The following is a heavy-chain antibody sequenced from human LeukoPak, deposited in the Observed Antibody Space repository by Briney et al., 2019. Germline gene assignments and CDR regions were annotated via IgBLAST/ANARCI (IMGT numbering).Heavy chain of an antibody. CDR3: ARGPNYYDSPYDY. J-gene: IGHJ4*02. D-gene: IGHD3-22*01. V-gene: IGHV4-59*01. CDR2: ISHSGST. CDR1: GGSFSYYY. Sequence: PSETLSLTCTVSGGSFSYYYWTWIRQPPGKALEWIGYISHSGSTNYNPSLKSRVTMSVDTSKNQFSLKLSSVTAADTAVYYCARGPNYYDSPYDYWGQGTLVTVSS.